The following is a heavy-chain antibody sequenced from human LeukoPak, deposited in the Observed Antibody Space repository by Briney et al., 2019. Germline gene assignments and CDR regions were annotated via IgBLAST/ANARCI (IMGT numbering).Heavy chain of an antibody. CDR3: ASGVGAGLSDY. D-gene: IGHD1-26*01. J-gene: IGHJ4*02. V-gene: IGHV3-74*01. CDR2: INTDGSST. Sequence: GGSLRLSCAASGFTFSSYSMNWVRQAPGKGLVWVSRINTDGSSTSYADSVKGRFTISRDNAKNTLYLQMNSLRAEDTAVYYCASGVGAGLSDYWGQGTLVTVSS. CDR1: GFTFSSYS.